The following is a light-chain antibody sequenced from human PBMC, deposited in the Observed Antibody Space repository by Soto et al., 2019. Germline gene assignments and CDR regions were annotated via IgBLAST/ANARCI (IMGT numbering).Light chain of an antibody. Sequence: EIVMTQSPATLSVSPGERATLSCRASQSVSSNLAWYQQKPGQAPRLLIYGASTRATGIPARFSGSGSGTEFTITISSLQSEDSAVYYSQQYNNWPPTTFGPGTKVDSK. CDR2: GAS. CDR3: QQYNNWPPTT. V-gene: IGKV3-15*01. J-gene: IGKJ3*01. CDR1: QSVSSN.